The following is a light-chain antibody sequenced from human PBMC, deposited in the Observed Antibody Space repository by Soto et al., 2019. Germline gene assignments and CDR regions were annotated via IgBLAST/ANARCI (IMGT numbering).Light chain of an antibody. CDR2: EVT. Sequence: QSALTQPASVSGSPGQSITISCTGSSSDVGAYHFVSWYQHHPGKAPKLILYEVTTRPSGISSRSSGSKSGNTASLTISGLQADDEANYYCSSYTSTNTPYVFGTGTKLTVL. V-gene: IGLV2-14*01. J-gene: IGLJ1*01. CDR1: SSDVGAYHF. CDR3: SSYTSTNTPYV.